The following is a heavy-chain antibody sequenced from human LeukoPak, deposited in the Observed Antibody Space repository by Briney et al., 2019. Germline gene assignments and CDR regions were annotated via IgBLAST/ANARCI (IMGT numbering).Heavy chain of an antibody. D-gene: IGHD3-9*01. CDR3: ARGWSGDDILYYFDY. V-gene: IGHV1-69*13. CDR2: IIPIFGTA. J-gene: IGHJ4*02. Sequence: SVKVSCKASGGTLSSYAISWVRQALGQGLEWMGGIIPIFGTANYAQKFQGRVTITADESTSTAYMELSSLRSEDTAVYYCARGWSGDDILYYFDYWGQGTLVTVSS. CDR1: GGTLSSYA.